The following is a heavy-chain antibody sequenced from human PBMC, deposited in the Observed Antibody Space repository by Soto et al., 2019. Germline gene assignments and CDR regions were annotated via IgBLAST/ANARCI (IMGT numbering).Heavy chain of an antibody. CDR1: GFTFSSYG. Sequence: QVQLVESGGGVVQPGRSLRLSCAASGFTFSSYGMHWVRQAPGKGLEWVAVIWYDGSNKYYADSVKGRFTISRDNSKNTLYLQMNSLRAEDTAVYYCARVVVEMATITRGPVPDDAFDIWGQGTMVTVSS. CDR2: IWYDGSNK. J-gene: IGHJ3*02. CDR3: ARVVVEMATITRGPVPDDAFDI. D-gene: IGHD5-12*01. V-gene: IGHV3-33*01.